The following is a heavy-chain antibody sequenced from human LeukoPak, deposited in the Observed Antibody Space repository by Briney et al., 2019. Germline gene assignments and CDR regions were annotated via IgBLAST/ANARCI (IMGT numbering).Heavy chain of an antibody. CDR2: ISWNSGSI. J-gene: IGHJ4*02. CDR1: GFTFDDYA. V-gene: IGHV3-9*01. D-gene: IGHD4-17*01. CDR3: AKDGDYGDYAVDY. Sequence: GGSLRLSCAASGFTFDDYAMHWVRQAPGKGLEWVSGISWNSGSIGYADSVKGRLTISRDNAKNSLYLQMNSLRAEDTALYYCAKDGDYGDYAVDYWGQGTLVTVSS.